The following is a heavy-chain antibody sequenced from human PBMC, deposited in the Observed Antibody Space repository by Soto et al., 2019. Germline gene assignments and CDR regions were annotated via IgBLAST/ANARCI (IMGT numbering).Heavy chain of an antibody. J-gene: IGHJ5*02. V-gene: IGHV1-3*01. D-gene: IGHD3-3*01. CDR2: INAGNGNT. CDR3: ARDRYYDFWSGYSVWFDP. Sequence: ASVKVSCKASGYTFTSYAMHWVRQAPGQRLEWMGWINAGNGNTKYSQKFQGRVTITRDTSASTAYMELSSLRSEDTAVYYCARDRYYDFWSGYSVWFDPWGQGTLFTVSS. CDR1: GYTFTSYA.